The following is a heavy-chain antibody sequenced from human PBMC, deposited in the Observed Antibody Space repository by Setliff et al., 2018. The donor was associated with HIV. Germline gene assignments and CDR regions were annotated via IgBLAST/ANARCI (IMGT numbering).Heavy chain of an antibody. V-gene: IGHV4-34*01. CDR2: INHSGST. J-gene: IGHJ5*02. CDR1: GGSFSGYY. D-gene: IGHD3-10*01. Sequence: SETLSLTCAVYGGSFSGYYWSWIRQPPGKGLEWFGEINHSGSTNYNPSLQSRVTMSIDTSKNQFSLKLSSVTAADTAVCYCARHSGVASPNWFDPWGQGTLVTVSS. CDR3: ARHSGVASPNWFDP.